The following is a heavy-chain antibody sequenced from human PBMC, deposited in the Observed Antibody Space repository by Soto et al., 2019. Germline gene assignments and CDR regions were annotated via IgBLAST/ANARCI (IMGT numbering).Heavy chain of an antibody. D-gene: IGHD1-26*01. CDR3: ARRLAPSVSALGY. J-gene: IGHJ4*02. Sequence: GGSLRLSCTVSGLTFSSSSVHWVRQAPGKGLEWVAVISENGDRQYSTDSVRGRFLVSRDTFNNTIYLQMNSLRPEDTGEYFCARRLAPSVSALGYWGQGALVTVSS. CDR2: ISENGDRQ. V-gene: IGHV3-30-3*01. CDR1: GLTFSSSS.